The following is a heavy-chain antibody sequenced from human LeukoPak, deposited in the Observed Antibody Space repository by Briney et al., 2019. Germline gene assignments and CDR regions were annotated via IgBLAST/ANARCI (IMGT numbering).Heavy chain of an antibody. J-gene: IGHJ3*02. CDR1: GFNFFTYG. CDR3: AKGLSCSGGSCYESDPDAFDI. Sequence: GGSLRLSCAASGFNFFTYGMHWVRQAPGKGLEWVAVIWYDGSNKYYADSVKGRFTISRDNSKSTLSLQMNSLRAEDTAVYYCAKGLSCSGGSCYESDPDAFDIWGQGTMVSVSS. CDR2: IWYDGSNK. V-gene: IGHV3-33*06. D-gene: IGHD2-15*01.